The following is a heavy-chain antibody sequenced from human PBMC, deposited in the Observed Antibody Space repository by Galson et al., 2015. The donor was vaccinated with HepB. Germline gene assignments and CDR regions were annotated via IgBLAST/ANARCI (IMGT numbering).Heavy chain of an antibody. D-gene: IGHD4-23*01. J-gene: IGHJ4*02. CDR3: ARGGSRWFDY. V-gene: IGHV3-7*01. Sequence: SLRLSCAASGFTFSNSRMSWARQAPGKGLEWVANINQDGTEKYYVDSVKGRFTISRDNPKNSLYLQMNSLRAEDTAVYYCARGGSRWFDYWGQGTLVTVSS. CDR1: GFTFSNSR. CDR2: INQDGTEK.